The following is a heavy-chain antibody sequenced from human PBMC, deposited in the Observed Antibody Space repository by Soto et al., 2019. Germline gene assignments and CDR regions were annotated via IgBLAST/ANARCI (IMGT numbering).Heavy chain of an antibody. CDR1: GGTFSSYA. CDR2: IIPIFGTA. Sequence: QVQLVQSGAELKKPGSSVKVSCKASGGTFSSYAISWVRQAPGQGLEWMGWIIPIFGTANYAQKFQGRVTITADASTSTAYMDLSSLTSDDTAIYYCARGAQSGSWGEGWFDPWGQGTLVTVSS. J-gene: IGHJ5*02. D-gene: IGHD6-13*01. V-gene: IGHV1-69*12. CDR3: ARGAQSGSWGEGWFDP.